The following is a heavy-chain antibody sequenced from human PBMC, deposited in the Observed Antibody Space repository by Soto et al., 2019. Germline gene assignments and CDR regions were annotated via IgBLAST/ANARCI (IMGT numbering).Heavy chain of an antibody. CDR3: ATPACAATWCSPSHNLDH. Sequence: ASVKVSCKTSGGTFVRHVISWVRQAPGQGPEWMGKINPLSGISNYAQKFQDRVTFTADTDSSTAYMELSSLRSDDTAVYYCATPACAATWCSPSHNLDHWGQGTLVTVSS. D-gene: IGHD2-2*01. CDR2: INPLSGIS. V-gene: IGHV1-69*04. CDR1: GGTFVRHV. J-gene: IGHJ4*02.